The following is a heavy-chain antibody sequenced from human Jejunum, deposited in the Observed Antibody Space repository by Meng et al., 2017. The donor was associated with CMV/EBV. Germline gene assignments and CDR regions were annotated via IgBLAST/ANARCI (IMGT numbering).Heavy chain of an antibody. CDR3: STGLLLAGPGEDRYFNYAMDV. J-gene: IGHJ6*02. D-gene: IGHD6-19*01. V-gene: IGHV3-15*05. CDR2: IKPKVDGGTI. Sequence: WVRQAPGKGLEWVGRIKPKVDGGTIEYAAAVKGRFNISRDDSKNTMYMQVNSLKTEDTAVYYCSTGLLLAGPGEDRYFNYAMDVWGQGTMVTVSS.